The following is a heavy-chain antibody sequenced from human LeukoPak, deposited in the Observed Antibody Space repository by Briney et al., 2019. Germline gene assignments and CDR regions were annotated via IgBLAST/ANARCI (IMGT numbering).Heavy chain of an antibody. V-gene: IGHV3-23*01. D-gene: IGHD6-6*01. CDR2: ISGSGGST. J-gene: IGHJ4*02. CDR1: GFTFSSYA. Sequence: GGSLRLSCAASGFTFSSYAMSWVRQAPGKGLEWVSAISGSGGSTYYADSVKGRFTISRDNSKNTLYLQMNSLRAEDTAVYYCARKDLQLVHHFDYWGQGTLVTVSS. CDR3: ARKDLQLVHHFDY.